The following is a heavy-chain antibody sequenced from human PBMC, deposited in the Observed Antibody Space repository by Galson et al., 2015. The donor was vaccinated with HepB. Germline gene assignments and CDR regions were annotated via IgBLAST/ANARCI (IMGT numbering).Heavy chain of an antibody. CDR1: GGTFSSYT. Sequence: SVKVSCKASGGTFSSYTISWVRQAPGQGLEWMGRIIPILGIANYAQKFQGRVTITADKSTSTAYMELSSLRSEDTAVYYCARVFSGLDDFWSGCPTSYGMDVWGQGTTVTVSS. CDR3: ARVFSGLDDFWSGCPTSYGMDV. CDR2: IIPILGIA. J-gene: IGHJ6*02. D-gene: IGHD3-3*01. V-gene: IGHV1-69*02.